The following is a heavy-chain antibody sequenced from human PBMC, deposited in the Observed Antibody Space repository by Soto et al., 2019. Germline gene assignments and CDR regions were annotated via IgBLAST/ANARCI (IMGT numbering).Heavy chain of an antibody. CDR3: ARDDVLCDGGRCYGVPLDV. CDR2: IQSGGTT. CDR1: GFTVSSKY. J-gene: IGHJ6*04. V-gene: IGHV3-66*01. D-gene: IGHD2-15*01. Sequence: EVHLVESGGGLVQPGGSLRLSCAASGFTVSSKYMSWVRQAPGKGLEWVSLIQSGGTTYYADSVKGRFTISRDTSENTLHLQMNSLRAEDTAVYYCARDDVLCDGGRCYGVPLDVLGKGTTVTVSS.